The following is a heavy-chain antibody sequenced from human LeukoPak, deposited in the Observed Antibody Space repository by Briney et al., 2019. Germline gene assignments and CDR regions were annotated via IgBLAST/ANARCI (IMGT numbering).Heavy chain of an antibody. D-gene: IGHD1-26*01. V-gene: IGHV1-69*05. J-gene: IGHJ3*02. CDR1: GGTLSGYA. CDR2: IIPIYGTP. CDR3: ARIGGLLDAFDI. Sequence: GASVKVSCKASGGTLSGYAISWVRQAPGQGLEWMGGIIPIYGTPHSAQKFQGRVTITTDESTSTAFMDLSSLRSEDTAVYYCARIGGLLDAFDIWGQGTMVTVSS.